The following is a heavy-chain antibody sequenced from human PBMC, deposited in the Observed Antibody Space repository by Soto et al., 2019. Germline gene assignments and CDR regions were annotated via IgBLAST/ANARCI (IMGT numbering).Heavy chain of an antibody. Sequence: GGSLRLSCAASGFTFSSYAMSWVRQAPGKGLEWVSAISGSGGSTYYADSVKGRFTISRDNSKNTLYLQMNSLRAEDTAVYYCAKESFTQNYYDSSGYLTNWGQGTLVTVSS. CDR2: ISGSGGST. CDR3: AKESFTQNYYDSSGYLTN. D-gene: IGHD3-22*01. J-gene: IGHJ4*02. CDR1: GFTFSSYA. V-gene: IGHV3-23*01.